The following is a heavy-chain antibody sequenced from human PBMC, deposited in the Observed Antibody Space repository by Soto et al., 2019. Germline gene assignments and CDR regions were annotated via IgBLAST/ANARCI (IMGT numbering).Heavy chain of an antibody. J-gene: IGHJ3*02. V-gene: IGHV3-21*01. CDR3: ARDRWDCSSTSCYEGPKYWDAFDI. D-gene: IGHD2-2*01. CDR1: GFTFSSYS. CDR2: ISSSSSYI. Sequence: GGSLRLSCAASGFTFSSYSMNWVRQAPGKGLEWVSSISSSSSYIYYADSVKGRFTISRDNAKNSLYLQMNSLRAEDTAVYYCARDRWDCSSTSCYEGPKYWDAFDIWGQGTMVTVSS.